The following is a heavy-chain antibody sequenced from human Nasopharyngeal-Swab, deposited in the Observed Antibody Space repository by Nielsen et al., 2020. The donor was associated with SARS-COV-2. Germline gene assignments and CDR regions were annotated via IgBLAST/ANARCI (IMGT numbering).Heavy chain of an antibody. CDR3: AKDGVVRGDALDL. Sequence: GGSLRLSCAVSGFTFNIYAMAWVRRAPGRGLQWVTGVSSSGGSTYYTDSVKGRFTISRDNSKNTLYLEMHSLRVEDTAVYYCAKDGVVRGDALDLWGQGTMVTVSS. D-gene: IGHD3-10*01. J-gene: IGHJ3*01. V-gene: IGHV3-23*01. CDR2: VSSSGGST. CDR1: GFTFNIYA.